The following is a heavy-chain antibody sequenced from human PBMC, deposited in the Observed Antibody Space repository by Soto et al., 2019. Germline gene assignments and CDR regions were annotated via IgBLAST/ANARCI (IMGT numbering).Heavy chain of an antibody. V-gene: IGHV3-23*01. CDR1: GFTFSSYA. CDR3: AKGKGWYYYYGMDV. Sequence: PGGSLRLSCAASGFTFSSYAMSWVRQAPGKGLEWVSAISGSGGSTYYADSVKGRFTISRDNPKNTLYLQMNSLRAEDTAVYYCAKGKGWYYYYGMDVWGQGTTVTVSS. CDR2: ISGSGGST. J-gene: IGHJ6*02.